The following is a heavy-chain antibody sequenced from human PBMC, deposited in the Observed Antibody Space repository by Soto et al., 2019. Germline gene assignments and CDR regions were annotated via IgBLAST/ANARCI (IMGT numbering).Heavy chain of an antibody. CDR2: ISHTGTT. Sequence: PSETLSLTCAVSGDSISGSQWWSWVRLPPGKGLEWIGEISHTGTTNYNPSLKSRVTISVDTSKNQFSLKLSSVTAADTAVYYCARDEVVVAATQYSWFDPWGQGTLVTVSS. V-gene: IGHV4-4*02. CDR3: ARDEVVVAATQYSWFDP. CDR1: GDSISGSQW. D-gene: IGHD2-15*01. J-gene: IGHJ5*02.